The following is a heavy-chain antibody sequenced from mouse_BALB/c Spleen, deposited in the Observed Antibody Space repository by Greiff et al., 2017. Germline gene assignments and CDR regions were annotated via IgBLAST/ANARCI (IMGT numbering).Heavy chain of an antibody. J-gene: IGHJ4*01. Sequence: EVKLMESGGGLVKPGGSLKLSCAASGFTFSSYAMSWVRQTPEKRLEWVASISSGGSTYYPDSVKGRFTISRDNARNILYLQMSSLRSEDTAMYYCASAYYGHAMDYWGQGTSVTVSS. V-gene: IGHV5-6-5*01. CDR1: GFTFSSYA. CDR2: ISSGGST. D-gene: IGHD2-10*01. CDR3: ASAYYGHAMDY.